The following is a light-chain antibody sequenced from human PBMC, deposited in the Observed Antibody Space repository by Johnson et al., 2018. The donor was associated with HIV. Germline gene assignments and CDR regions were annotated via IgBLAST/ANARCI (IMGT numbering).Light chain of an antibody. CDR1: SSNIGNNY. CDR2: DNK. V-gene: IGLV1-51*01. J-gene: IGLJ1*01. Sequence: QSVLTQPPSVSAAPGQKVTISCSGSSSNIGNNYVSWYQQLPGTAPKILIYDNKKRPSGISDRFSGSKSGTSATLGITGLQTEDEADYYCGTWDSSLSVYVFGTGTKVTVL. CDR3: GTWDSSLSVYV.